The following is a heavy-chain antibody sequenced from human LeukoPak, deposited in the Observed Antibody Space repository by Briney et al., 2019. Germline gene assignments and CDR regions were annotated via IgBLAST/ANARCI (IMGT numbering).Heavy chain of an antibody. Sequence: GGSLRLSCAASGFTFSSYSMNWVRQAPGKALEWFSSISSSSSYIYYADSVKGRFTISRDNAKNSLYLKMNSLRDEDTAVYYCARDRIYCRGGSCPHFDYWGQGTLVTASS. V-gene: IGHV3-21*01. J-gene: IGHJ4*02. D-gene: IGHD2-15*01. CDR1: GFTFSSYS. CDR3: ARDRIYCRGGSCPHFDY. CDR2: ISSSSSYI.